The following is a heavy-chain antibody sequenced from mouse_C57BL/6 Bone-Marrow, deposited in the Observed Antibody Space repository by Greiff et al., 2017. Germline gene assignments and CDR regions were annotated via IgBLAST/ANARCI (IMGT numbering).Heavy chain of an antibody. CDR1: GYTFTSYW. Sequence: VQLQQSGTELVKPGASVKLSCKASGYTFTSYWMHWVKQRPGQGLEWIGNINPSNGGTNYNEKFKSKATLTVDKSSSTAYMQLSSLTSEDSAVYYCARTAQAYYAMDYWGQGTSVTVSS. D-gene: IGHD3-2*02. CDR3: ARTAQAYYAMDY. J-gene: IGHJ4*01. V-gene: IGHV1-53*01. CDR2: INPSNGGT.